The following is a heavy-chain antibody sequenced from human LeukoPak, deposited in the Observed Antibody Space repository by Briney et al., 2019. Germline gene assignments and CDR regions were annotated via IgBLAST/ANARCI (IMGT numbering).Heavy chain of an antibody. CDR3: ARDRVIQGYSSGWLFDY. CDR2: INQDGSEN. D-gene: IGHD6-19*01. CDR1: GFTFSDYW. J-gene: IGHJ4*02. Sequence: PGGSLRLSCAASGFTFSDYWMNWVRQAPGKGLEWLANINQDGSENYYEDSVKGRFTISRDNAKNSLFLQMNSLRPEDTAVYYCARDRVIQGYSSGWLFDYWGQGTLVTVSS. V-gene: IGHV3-7*05.